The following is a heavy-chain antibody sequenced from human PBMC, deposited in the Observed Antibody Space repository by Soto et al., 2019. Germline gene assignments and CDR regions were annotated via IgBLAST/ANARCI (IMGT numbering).Heavy chain of an antibody. V-gene: IGHV1-18*04. J-gene: IGHJ1*01. CDR3: AREANCGRVCYSPAESSEH. D-gene: IGHD2-21*02. CDR2: ISAYNGKT. CDR1: GYTFSNYG. Sequence: QVQLVQSGAEVKKPGASVKVSCKASGYTFSNYGISWVRQAPGQGLEWMAWISAYNGKTYYTQSLQGRVTMTTDTTTRTAYMELRSLTPDDTAVYYCAREANCGRVCYSPAESSEHWGQGPLVTVSS.